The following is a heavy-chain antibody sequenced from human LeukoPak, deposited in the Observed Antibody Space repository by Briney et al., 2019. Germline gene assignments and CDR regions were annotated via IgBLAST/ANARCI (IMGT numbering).Heavy chain of an antibody. V-gene: IGHV1-2*02. CDR1: GYTFTGYY. J-gene: IGHJ5*02. CDR2: INPNSGGT. D-gene: IGHD2-21*02. CDR3: AREVTLQKNCFDP. Sequence: ASVKVSCKASGYTFTGYYMHWVRQAPGQGLEWMGWINPNSGGTNYAQKVQGRVTMTRDTSISTDYMEMSRLRSDDTAVYYCAREVTLQKNCFDPWGQGTLVTVSS.